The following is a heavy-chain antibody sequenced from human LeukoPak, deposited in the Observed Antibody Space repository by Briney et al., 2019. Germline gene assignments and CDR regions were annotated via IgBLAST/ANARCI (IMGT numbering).Heavy chain of an antibody. D-gene: IGHD3-9*01. CDR3: AKGIDSFASGYRVFDY. CDR2: ITGVGGDT. J-gene: IGHJ4*02. CDR1: GSTFRSYA. Sequence: GGSLRLSCDASGSTFRSYAMGWVRPAPGKGLEWVAPITGVGGDTYHADSVNGRFNISRDNSKTTLDLQMSSLRAEDTAVYYCAKGIDSFASGYRVFDYWGQGTLVTVSS. V-gene: IGHV3-23*01.